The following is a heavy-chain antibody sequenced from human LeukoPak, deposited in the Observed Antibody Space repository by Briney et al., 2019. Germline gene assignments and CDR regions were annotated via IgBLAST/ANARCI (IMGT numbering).Heavy chain of an antibody. J-gene: IGHJ4*02. CDR3: ATEFDYFDY. Sequence: ASVKVSCKASGYTFTSYGINWVRQAPGQGLEWMGWISAHNGNTNHAQNLQGRVTMTTDTSTSTAYMGLRSLRSDDTAVYYCATEFDYFDYWGQGTLVTVSS. V-gene: IGHV1-18*01. CDR1: GYTFTSYG. CDR2: ISAHNGNT.